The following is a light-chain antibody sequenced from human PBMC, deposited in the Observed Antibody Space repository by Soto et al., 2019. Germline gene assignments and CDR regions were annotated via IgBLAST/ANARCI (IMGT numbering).Light chain of an antibody. J-gene: IGLJ2*01. Sequence: QSVLTQPPSVSGAPGQRVTLSCTGSSSNIGAGYDVHWYQQLPGTAPKLLIYGNSNRPSGAPDRFSGSKSGTSASLAITGLQAEDEADYYCQSYDSSLSGSVFGGGTKVTVL. CDR2: GNS. CDR3: QSYDSSLSGSV. CDR1: SSNIGAGYD. V-gene: IGLV1-40*01.